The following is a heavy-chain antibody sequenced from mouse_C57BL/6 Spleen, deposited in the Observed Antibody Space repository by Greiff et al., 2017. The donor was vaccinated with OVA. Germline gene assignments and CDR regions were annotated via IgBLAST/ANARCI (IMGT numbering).Heavy chain of an antibody. J-gene: IGHJ3*01. V-gene: IGHV5-16*01. CDR2: INYDGSST. CDR3: AREDTTGTWFAY. D-gene: IGHD1-1*01. Sequence: EVQLQESEGGLVQPGSSMKLSCTASGFTFSDYYMAWVRQVPEKGLEWVANINYDGSSTYYLDSLKSRFIISRDNAKNILYLQMSSLKSEDTATYYCAREDTTGTWFAYWGQGTLVTVSA. CDR1: GFTFSDYY.